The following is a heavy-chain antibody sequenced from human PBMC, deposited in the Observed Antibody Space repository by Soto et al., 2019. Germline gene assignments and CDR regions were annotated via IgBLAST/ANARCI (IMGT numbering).Heavy chain of an antibody. CDR3: AKDLVTIFGVVIFNYFDY. D-gene: IGHD3-3*01. J-gene: IGHJ4*02. CDR2: ISGSGGST. CDR1: GFTFSSYA. Sequence: GGSLRLSCAASGFTFSSYAMSWVRQAPGKGLEWVSAISGSGGSTYYADSVKGRFTISRDNSKNTLYLQMNSLRAEDTAVYYCAKDLVTIFGVVIFNYFDYWGQGTLVTVSS. V-gene: IGHV3-23*01.